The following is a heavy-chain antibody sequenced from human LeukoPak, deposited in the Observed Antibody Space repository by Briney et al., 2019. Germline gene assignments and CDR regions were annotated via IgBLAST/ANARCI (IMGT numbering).Heavy chain of an antibody. J-gene: IGHJ4*02. CDR3: ARHYSSGTYPLDS. V-gene: IGHV4-59*01. CDR1: GGSFNNYY. D-gene: IGHD3-10*01. CDR2: IYYTGTT. Sequence: KPSKTLSLTCGVYGGSFNNYYWSWFRQPPGKGLEWLAYIYYTGTTNYNPSVKSRLTISVDTSKNQLSLTLNSVTAADTAVYYCARHYSSGTYPLDSWGQGTLVTVSS.